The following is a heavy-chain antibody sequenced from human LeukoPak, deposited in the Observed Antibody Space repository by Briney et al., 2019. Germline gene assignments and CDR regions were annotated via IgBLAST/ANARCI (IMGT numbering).Heavy chain of an antibody. J-gene: IGHJ3*02. D-gene: IGHD1-14*01. Sequence: HPGRSLRLSCAASGFTFSSYAMHWVRQAPGKGLEWVAVISYDGSNKYFADSVKGRFTISRDNSKNTLYLQMNSLRAEDTAVYYCARETFRYSDAFDIWGQGTVVTVSS. CDR1: GFTFSSYA. V-gene: IGHV3-30-3*01. CDR2: ISYDGSNK. CDR3: ARETFRYSDAFDI.